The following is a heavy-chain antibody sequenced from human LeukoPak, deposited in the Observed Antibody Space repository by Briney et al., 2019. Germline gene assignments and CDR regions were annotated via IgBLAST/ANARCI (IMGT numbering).Heavy chain of an antibody. CDR3: AAVHYGEDY. J-gene: IGHJ4*02. V-gene: IGHV1-58*02. Sequence: ASVKLSCKASGFTFTSSARKWVRQARGQRLEWIGWIVVGSGNTNYAQKFQERVTITRDMSTSTPYMELSSLRSEDTDVYYCAAVHYGEDYWGQGTLVTVSS. D-gene: IGHD4-17*01. CDR2: IVVGSGNT. CDR1: GFTFTSSA.